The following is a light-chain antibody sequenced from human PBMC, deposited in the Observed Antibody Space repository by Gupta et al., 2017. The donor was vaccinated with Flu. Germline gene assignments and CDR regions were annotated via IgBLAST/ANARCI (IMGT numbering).Light chain of an antibody. CDR2: KAS. CDR3: QQYNVVGVT. J-gene: IGKJ4*01. V-gene: IGKV1-5*03. Sequence: DIQMTQSPSTLSASVGDRVTITCRASQSISSWLAWYQQKPGKAPKLLIYKASSLESGVPSRFSGSGSGTEFTLTISSLQPDDFATYYCQQYNVVGVTFGGGTKVEIK. CDR1: QSISSW.